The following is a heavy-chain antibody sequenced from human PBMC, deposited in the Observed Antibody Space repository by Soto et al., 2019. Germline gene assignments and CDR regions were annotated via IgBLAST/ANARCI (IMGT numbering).Heavy chain of an antibody. CDR1: GFTFSTYS. CDR2: ISSSGGTV. Sequence: EVQLVESGGGLVKPGGSLRLSCAASGFTFSTYSMNWVRQAPGKGLEWVSCISSSGGTVSYAESVKGRFTISRDNAKNTLYLQMARLRAKGTVMYYCARGRSINTNMDYWGQGTLVTVSS. D-gene: IGHD2-2*01. CDR3: ARGRSINTNMDY. J-gene: IGHJ4*02. V-gene: IGHV3-21*01.